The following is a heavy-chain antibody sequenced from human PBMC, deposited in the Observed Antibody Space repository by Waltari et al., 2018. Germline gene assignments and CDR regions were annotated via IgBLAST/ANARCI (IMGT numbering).Heavy chain of an antibody. CDR3: TRPPNTGVVTATAINGMDV. V-gene: IGHV3-73*02. D-gene: IGHD2-21*02. Sequence: EVQLVESGGGLVQPGGSLKLSCAASGFTFSGSAMHWVRQASGKGLEWVGRIRSKANSYATAYAASVKGRFTISRDDSKNTAYLQMNSLKTEDTAVYYCTRPPNTGVVTATAINGMDVWGQGTTVTVSS. CDR1: GFTFSGSA. CDR2: IRSKANSYAT. J-gene: IGHJ6*02.